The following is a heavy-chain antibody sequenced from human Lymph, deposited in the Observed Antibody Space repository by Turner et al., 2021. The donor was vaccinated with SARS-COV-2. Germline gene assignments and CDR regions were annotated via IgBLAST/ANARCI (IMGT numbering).Heavy chain of an antibody. CDR3: ARGFDY. CDR1: GGSISSYY. CDR2: IYYSGST. J-gene: IGHJ4*02. Sequence: VQLQESGPGLVKPSETLSRTCTASGGSISSYYWSWIRQPPGKGLEWIGYIYYSGSTNYNPPLKSRVTISVDTSKNQFSLKLSSVTAADTSVYYCARGFDYWGQGTLVTVSS. V-gene: IGHV4-59*01.